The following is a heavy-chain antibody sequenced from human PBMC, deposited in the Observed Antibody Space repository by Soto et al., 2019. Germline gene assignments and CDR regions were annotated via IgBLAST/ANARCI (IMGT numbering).Heavy chain of an antibody. CDR2: INAGNANT. CDR3: ARTSGYYFYDY. J-gene: IGHJ4*02. V-gene: IGHV1-3*01. D-gene: IGHD3-3*01. CDR1: GYTFTSYA. Sequence: QVQLVQSGAEVKKPGASVKVSCKAFGYTFTSYAMHWVRQAPGQRLEWMGWINAGNANTKYSQKFQGRVTITRDTSASTAYMELSSRRSEDTAVYYCARTSGYYFYDYWGQGTLVTVSS.